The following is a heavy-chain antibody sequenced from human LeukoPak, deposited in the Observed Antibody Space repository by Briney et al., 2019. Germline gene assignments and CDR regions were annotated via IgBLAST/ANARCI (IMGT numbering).Heavy chain of an antibody. CDR1: GYTFTSYG. Sequence: ASVKVSCKASGYTFTSYGISWVRQAPGQGLEWMGWISAYNGNTNYVQKLQGRVTMTTDTSTSTAYMELRSLRSDDTAVYYCARDRRRGPGLLRYFDWSGEADYWGQGTLVTVSS. V-gene: IGHV1-18*01. CDR2: ISAYNGNT. CDR3: ARDRRRGPGLLRYFDWSGEADY. D-gene: IGHD3-9*01. J-gene: IGHJ4*02.